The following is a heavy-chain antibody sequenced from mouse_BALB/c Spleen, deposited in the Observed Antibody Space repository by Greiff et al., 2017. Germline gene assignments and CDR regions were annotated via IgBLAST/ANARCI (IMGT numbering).Heavy chain of an antibody. CDR2: IDPANGNT. Sequence: VQLKQSGAELVKPGASVKLSCTASGFNIKDTYMHWVKQRPEQGLEWIGRIDPANGNTKYDPKFQGKATITADTSSNTAYLQLSSLTSEDTAVYYCVWDDDWFAYWGQGTLVTVSA. CDR3: VWDDDWFAY. D-gene: IGHD4-1*01. V-gene: IGHV14-3*02. J-gene: IGHJ3*01. CDR1: GFNIKDTY.